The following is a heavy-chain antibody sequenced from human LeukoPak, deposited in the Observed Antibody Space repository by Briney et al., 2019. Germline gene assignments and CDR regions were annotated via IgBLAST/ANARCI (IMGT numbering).Heavy chain of an antibody. Sequence: SETLSLTCTVSGGSASSGSYYWSWIRQPPGKGLEWIGYIYYSGSTNYNPSLKSRVTISVDTSKNQFSLRLSSVTAADTAVYYCAREGSVNWFDPWGQGTLVTVSS. D-gene: IGHD3-10*01. V-gene: IGHV4-61*01. CDR2: IYYSGST. CDR3: AREGSVNWFDP. CDR1: GGSASSGSYY. J-gene: IGHJ5*02.